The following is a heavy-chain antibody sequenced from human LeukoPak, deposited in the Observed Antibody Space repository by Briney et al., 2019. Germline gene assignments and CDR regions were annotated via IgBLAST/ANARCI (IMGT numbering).Heavy chain of an antibody. CDR3: ARAEYDSSGYYPYDSLDY. J-gene: IGHJ4*02. D-gene: IGHD3-22*01. Sequence: GGSLRLSCAASGFTFSSYCMNWVRQAPGKGLEWVSYISSSGSTIYYADSVKGRFTISRDNAKNSLYLQMNSLRAEDTAVYYCARAEYDSSGYYPYDSLDYWGQGTLVTVSS. V-gene: IGHV3-48*04. CDR1: GFTFSSYC. CDR2: ISSSGSTI.